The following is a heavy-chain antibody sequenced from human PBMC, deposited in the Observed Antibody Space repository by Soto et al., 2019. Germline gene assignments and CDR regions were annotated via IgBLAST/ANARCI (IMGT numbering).Heavy chain of an antibody. Sequence: QVQLQESGPGLVKPSETLSLICFVSGEAVGSGQSYWNWIRQAPGKGLEWIGHIFVTGATKYSASLKSRVTMAVDTSKSQISLNLTSVTAAYSATYFCARGRADIAGSSLGRGMDVWGQGTTVTVAS. V-gene: IGHV4-61*01. CDR3: ARGRADIAGSSLGRGMDV. D-gene: IGHD3-10*01. J-gene: IGHJ6*02. CDR2: IFVTGAT. CDR1: GEAVGSGQSY.